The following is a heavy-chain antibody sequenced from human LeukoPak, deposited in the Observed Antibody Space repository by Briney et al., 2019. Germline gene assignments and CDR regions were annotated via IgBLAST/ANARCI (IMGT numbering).Heavy chain of an antibody. V-gene: IGHV3-23*01. Sequence: GGSLRLSCAASGFTFSSYAMNWVRQAPGKGLDWVSSISGNGAGTYYADSVKGRFTISRDSSKNTLYLQLNSLRAEDTAVYYCASKTQWLVPGNYFDYWGQGTLVTVSS. CDR2: ISGNGAGT. D-gene: IGHD6-19*01. J-gene: IGHJ4*02. CDR3: ASKTQWLVPGNYFDY. CDR1: GFTFSSYA.